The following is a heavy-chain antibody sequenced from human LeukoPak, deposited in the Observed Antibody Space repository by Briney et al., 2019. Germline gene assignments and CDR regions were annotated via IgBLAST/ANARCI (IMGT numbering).Heavy chain of an antibody. J-gene: IGHJ4*02. Sequence: ASVNVSCKASGGTFSSYAISWVRQAPGQGLEWMGGIIPIFGTANYAQKFQGRVTITADESTSTAYMELSSLRSEDTAVYYCARADPLGYCSGGSCRTYFDYWGQGTLVTVSS. CDR1: GGTFSSYA. D-gene: IGHD2-15*01. CDR2: IIPIFGTA. CDR3: ARADPLGYCSGGSCRTYFDY. V-gene: IGHV1-69*13.